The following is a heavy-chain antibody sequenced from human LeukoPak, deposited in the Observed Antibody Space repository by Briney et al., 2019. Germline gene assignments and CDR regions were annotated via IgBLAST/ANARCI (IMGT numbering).Heavy chain of an antibody. J-gene: IGHJ4*02. Sequence: SETLSLTCTVSGGSIGSYYWSWIRQPPGKGLEWIGYIYYSGSTNYNPSLKSRVTISVDTSKNQFSLKLSSVTAADTAVYYCARDLGYSYGYEWGQGTLVTVSS. CDR1: GGSIGSYY. CDR3: ARDLGYSYGYE. CDR2: IYYSGST. D-gene: IGHD5-18*01. V-gene: IGHV4-59*01.